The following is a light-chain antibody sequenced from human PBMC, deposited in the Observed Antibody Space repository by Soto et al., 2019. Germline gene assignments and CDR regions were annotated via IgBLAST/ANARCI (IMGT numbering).Light chain of an antibody. Sequence: EIVMTQSPPTLSVSPGERATLSCRSSQSISSNLAWYQQNPGQAPRLLIYGASTRATGIPATFSGSGSGTEFTLTISSLQSEDVAGYYCQQYSTWPFAFGPGTKVDIK. CDR2: GAS. J-gene: IGKJ3*01. CDR3: QQYSTWPFA. V-gene: IGKV3-15*01. CDR1: QSISSN.